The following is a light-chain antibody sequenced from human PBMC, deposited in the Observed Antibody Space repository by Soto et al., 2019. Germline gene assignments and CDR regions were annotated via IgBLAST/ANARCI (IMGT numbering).Light chain of an antibody. CDR1: QSINSN. CDR2: AAS. CDR3: QQYNDWPIT. Sequence: EFLMTQSRATLSVSPGYRSTLSCMASQSINSNLAWYQQQPGQAPRLLIYAASTRATAVPDRFSGSGSGTDFTLTITSLESDDFAVYLCQQYNDWPITFGQGTRLEIK. V-gene: IGKV3-15*01. J-gene: IGKJ5*01.